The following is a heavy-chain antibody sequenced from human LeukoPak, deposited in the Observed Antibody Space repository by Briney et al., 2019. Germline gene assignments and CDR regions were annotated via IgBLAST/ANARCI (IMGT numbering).Heavy chain of an antibody. V-gene: IGHV1-2*02. D-gene: IGHD2-21*01. J-gene: IGHJ5*02. CDR3: ARGRILRFNWFDP. Sequence: GASVKVSCKASGYTFTGYYMHWVRQAPGQGLEWMGWINPNSGGTNYARKFQGRVTMTRDTSISTAYMELSRLRSDDTAVYYCARGRILRFNWFDPWGQGTLVTVSS. CDR1: GYTFTGYY. CDR2: INPNSGGT.